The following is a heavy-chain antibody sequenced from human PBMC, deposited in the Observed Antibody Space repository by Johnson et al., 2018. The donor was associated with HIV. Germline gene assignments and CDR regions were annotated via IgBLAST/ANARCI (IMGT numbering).Heavy chain of an antibody. D-gene: IGHD3-22*01. J-gene: IGHJ3*02. Sequence: VQLVESGGGLVQPGGSLRLSCAASGFTFSSYWMSWVRQAPGKGLEWVANIKQDGSEKYYVDSVKARFTISRDNVKNSLYLQMNSLRAEDTAVYYCARDPELDYFDNRSFDIWGQGTMVTVSS. CDR1: GFTFSSYW. CDR2: IKQDGSEK. CDR3: ARDPELDYFDNRSFDI. V-gene: IGHV3-7*01.